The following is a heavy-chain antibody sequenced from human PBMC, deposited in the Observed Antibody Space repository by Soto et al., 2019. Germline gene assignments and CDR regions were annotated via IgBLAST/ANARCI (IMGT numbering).Heavy chain of an antibody. CDR3: AKDTAAAGDYYYYGMEV. V-gene: IGHV3-30*18. D-gene: IGHD6-13*01. CDR2: ISYDGSNK. Sequence: GGSLRLSCAASGFTFSSYGMHWVRQAPGKGLEWVAVISYDGSNKYYADSVKGRFTISRDNSKNTLYLQMNSLRAEDTAVYYCAKDTAAAGDYYYYGMEVWGQGTTVTVSS. J-gene: IGHJ6*02. CDR1: GFTFSSYG.